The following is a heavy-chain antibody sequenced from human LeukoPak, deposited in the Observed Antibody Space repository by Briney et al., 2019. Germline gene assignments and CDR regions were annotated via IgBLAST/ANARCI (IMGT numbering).Heavy chain of an antibody. V-gene: IGHV4-59*12. D-gene: IGHD6-19*01. Sequence: PSETLSLTCTVSGASISYNYWSWIRQPPGKGLEWIGYMYYSGSTKYNPSLKSRVTISVDTSKNQFSLKLSSVTAADTAVYYCARDGRGYSSGWWRYWGQGTLVTVSS. J-gene: IGHJ4*02. CDR1: GASISYNY. CDR3: ARDGRGYSSGWWRY. CDR2: MYYSGST.